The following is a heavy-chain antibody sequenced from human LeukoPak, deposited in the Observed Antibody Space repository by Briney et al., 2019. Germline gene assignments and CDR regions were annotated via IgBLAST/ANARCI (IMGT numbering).Heavy chain of an antibody. D-gene: IGHD2-21*02. CDR2: ISGSGGST. CDR1: GFTFSSYA. V-gene: IGHV3-23*01. J-gene: IGHJ4*02. Sequence: TGGSLRLSRAASGFTFSSYAMSWVRQAPGKGLEWVSAISGSGGSTYYADSVKGRFTISRDNSKNTLYLQMNSLRAEDTAVYYCAREIGGDLDFDYWGQGTLVTVSS. CDR3: AREIGGDLDFDY.